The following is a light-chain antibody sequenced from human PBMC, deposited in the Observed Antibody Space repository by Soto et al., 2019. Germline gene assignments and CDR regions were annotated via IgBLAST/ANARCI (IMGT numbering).Light chain of an antibody. V-gene: IGKV1-27*01. J-gene: IGKJ2*01. CDR3: QMYNSDPYT. CDR1: QGISKY. Sequence: DIQMTQPPSSLSASVGDRVTITCRASQGISKYLAWYQQKPGKVPKLLIYAASTLQSGVPSRFIGGGAGTDFTLTISGLQPEDVAAYYCQMYNSDPYTFGQGTKLEIK. CDR2: AAS.